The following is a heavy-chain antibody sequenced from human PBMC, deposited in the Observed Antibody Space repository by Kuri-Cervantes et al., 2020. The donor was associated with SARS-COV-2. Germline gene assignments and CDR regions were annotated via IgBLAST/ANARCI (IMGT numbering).Heavy chain of an antibody. Sequence: GESLKISCAASGFTFTSYAMSWVRQAPGKGLEWVSAISGGGGSTYYADSVKGRFTISRDNSKNSLYLQMNSLRAEDTALYYCAKDGYSYGRAYYYYYMDVWGKGTTVTVSS. CDR2: ISGGGGST. CDR3: AKDGYSYGRAYYYYYMDV. CDR1: GFTFTSYA. V-gene: IGHV3-43D*03. J-gene: IGHJ6*03. D-gene: IGHD5-18*01.